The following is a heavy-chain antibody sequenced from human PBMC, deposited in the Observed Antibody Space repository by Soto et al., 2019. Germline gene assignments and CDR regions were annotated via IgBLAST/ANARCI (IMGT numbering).Heavy chain of an antibody. Sequence: SETLSLTCAVYGGSFSGYYWSWIRQPPGKGLEWIGEINHSGSTNYNPSLKSRVTISVDTSKNQFSLKLSSVAAADTAVYYCARDIQDGYNDYWGQGTLVTVSS. V-gene: IGHV4-34*01. CDR3: ARDIQDGYNDY. D-gene: IGHD5-12*01. CDR2: INHSGST. J-gene: IGHJ4*02. CDR1: GGSFSGYY.